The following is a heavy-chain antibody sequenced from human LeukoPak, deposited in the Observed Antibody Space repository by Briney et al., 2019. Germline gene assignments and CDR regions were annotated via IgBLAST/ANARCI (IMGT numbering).Heavy chain of an antibody. D-gene: IGHD6-13*01. J-gene: IGHJ2*01. V-gene: IGHV4-61*10. CDR2: IYYSGST. CDR1: GGSISSGSYY. Sequence: SETLSLTCTVSGGSISSGSYYWSWIRQPAGKGLECIGYIYYSGSTNYNPSLKSRVTISVDTSKNQFSLKLSSVTAADTAVYYCARVYYSSSYDYWYFDLWGRGTLVTVSS. CDR3: ARVYYSSSYDYWYFDL.